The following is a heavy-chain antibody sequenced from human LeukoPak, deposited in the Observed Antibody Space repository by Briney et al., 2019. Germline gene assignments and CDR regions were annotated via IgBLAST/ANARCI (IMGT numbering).Heavy chain of an antibody. CDR2: ISYDGSNK. Sequence: PGGSLRLSCAASGFTFSSYGMHWVRQAPGKGLEWVAVISYDGSNKYYADSVKGRFTISRDNAKNSLFLQMNTLRAEDTAVYYCARDPYSSTWSYGMDVWGQGTTVTVSS. J-gene: IGHJ6*02. CDR1: GFTFSSYG. V-gene: IGHV3-30*03. CDR3: ARDPYSSTWSYGMDV. D-gene: IGHD6-6*01.